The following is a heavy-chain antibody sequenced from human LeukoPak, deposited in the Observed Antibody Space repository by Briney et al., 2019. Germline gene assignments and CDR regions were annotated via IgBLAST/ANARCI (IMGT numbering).Heavy chain of an antibody. V-gene: IGHV4-4*07. CDR3: ARNPGAGVGRGGFDY. CDR1: GASISADY. D-gene: IGHD5-24*01. CDR2: IYTSGNT. J-gene: IGHJ4*02. Sequence: SETLSLTCTVSGASISADYWSWIRQPAGKGLEWIGRIYTSGNTNYNPSVRSRVTMSVDTSKNQFSLNLSSVTAADTAVYYCARNPGAGVGRGGFDYWGQGMLVTVSS.